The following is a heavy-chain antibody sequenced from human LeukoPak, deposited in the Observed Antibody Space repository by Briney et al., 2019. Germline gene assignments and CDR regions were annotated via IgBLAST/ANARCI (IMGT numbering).Heavy chain of an antibody. Sequence: GGALRLSCAASGFPLRSYAMSWVRRAPGKGLECVSVISGSGGRTNYADSVAGRFTISRDNSKNPLYLHIKSLRADDTAVYYCAKGHNDYSTGFDFWGQGTLVTVSS. D-gene: IGHD4-11*01. J-gene: IGHJ4*02. V-gene: IGHV3-23*01. CDR2: ISGSGGRT. CDR1: GFPLRSYA. CDR3: AKGHNDYSTGFDF.